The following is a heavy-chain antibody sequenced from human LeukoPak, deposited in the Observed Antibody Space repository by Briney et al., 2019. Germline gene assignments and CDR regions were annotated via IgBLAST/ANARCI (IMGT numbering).Heavy chain of an antibody. CDR2: IYSGGST. CDR3: ARERRPNWFDP. V-gene: IGHV3-53*01. Sequence: GGSLRLSCAASGFTVSSNYMSWVRQAPGKGLEWVSVIYSGGSTYYADSEKGRFTISRDNSKNTLYLQMNSLRAEDTAVYYCARERRPNWFDPWGQGTLVTVSS. CDR1: GFTVSSNY. J-gene: IGHJ5*02.